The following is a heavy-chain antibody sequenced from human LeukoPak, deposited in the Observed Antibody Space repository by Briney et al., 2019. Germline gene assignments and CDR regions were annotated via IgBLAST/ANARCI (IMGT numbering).Heavy chain of an antibody. D-gene: IGHD3-3*01. V-gene: IGHV1-24*01. J-gene: IGHJ6*02. CDR1: GYTLTELS. Sequence: SVKVSCKVSGYTLTELSMHWVRQAPGKGLEWMGGFDPEDGETIYAQKFQGRVTMTEDTSTDTAYMELSSLRSEDTAVYYCATLQPTITIFGVVIMPHYYYYGMDVWGQGTTVTVS. CDR2: FDPEDGET. CDR3: ATLQPTITIFGVVIMPHYYYYGMDV.